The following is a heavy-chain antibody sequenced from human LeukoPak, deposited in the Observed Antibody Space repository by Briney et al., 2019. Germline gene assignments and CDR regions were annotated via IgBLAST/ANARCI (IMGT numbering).Heavy chain of an antibody. CDR1: GFTFSSYS. CDR3: ARDGGGSVDFDY. D-gene: IGHD5-24*01. J-gene: IGHJ4*02. V-gene: IGHV3-21*01. Sequence: GGSLRLSCAASGFTFSSYSMNWVRQAPGKGLEWVSSISSSSSYIYYADSVKGRFTISRDNAKNSLYLQMNSLRAEDTAVYYCARDGGGSVDFDYWGQGTLVTVSS. CDR2: ISSSSSYI.